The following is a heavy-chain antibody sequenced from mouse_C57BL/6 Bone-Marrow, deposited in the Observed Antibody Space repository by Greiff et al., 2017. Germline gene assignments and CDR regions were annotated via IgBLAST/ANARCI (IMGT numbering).Heavy chain of an antibody. CDR1: GYTFTSYW. J-gene: IGHJ4*01. Sequence: QVQLQQPGAELVKPGASVKLSCKASGYTFTSYWMQWVKQRPGQGLEWIGEIDPSDSYTNYNQKFKGKAPLTVDTSSSTAYMQLSSLTSEESAVYYCARGVYYGNYDYAMDYWGQGTSVTVSS. CDR3: ARGVYYGNYDYAMDY. V-gene: IGHV1-50*01. D-gene: IGHD2-1*01. CDR2: IDPSDSYT.